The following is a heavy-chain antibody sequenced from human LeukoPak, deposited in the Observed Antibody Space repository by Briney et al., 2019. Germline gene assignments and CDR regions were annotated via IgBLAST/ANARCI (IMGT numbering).Heavy chain of an antibody. CDR3: AREGIAVAARGDWFDP. CDR2: IYYSGST. J-gene: IGHJ5*02. D-gene: IGHD6-19*01. V-gene: IGHV4-39*07. Sequence: PSETLSLTCTVSGGSISSSSYYWGWIRQPPGKGLEWIGSIYYSGSTYYNPSLKSRVTISVDTSKNQFSLKLSSVTAADTVVYYCAREGIAVAARGDWFDPWGQGTLVTVSS. CDR1: GGSISSSSYY.